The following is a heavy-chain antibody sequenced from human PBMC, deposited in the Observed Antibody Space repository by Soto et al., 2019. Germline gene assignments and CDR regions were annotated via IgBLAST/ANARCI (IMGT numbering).Heavy chain of an antibody. V-gene: IGHV4-4*02. Sequence: SETLSLTCAVSGGSISSSNWWSWVRQPPGKGLEWIGEIYHSGSTNYNPSLKSRVTISVDKSKNQFSLKLSSVTAADTAVYYCARGPRGAAAGTHFDYWGQGTLVTVSS. CDR2: IYHSGST. CDR1: GGSISSSNW. D-gene: IGHD6-13*01. J-gene: IGHJ4*02. CDR3: ARGPRGAAAGTHFDY.